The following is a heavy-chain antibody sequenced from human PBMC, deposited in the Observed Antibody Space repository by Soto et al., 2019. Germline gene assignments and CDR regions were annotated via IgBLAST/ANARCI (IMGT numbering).Heavy chain of an antibody. CDR3: ATRGDGNPRLDY. CDR1: GGSISRSYW. D-gene: IGHD3-10*01. V-gene: IGHV4-4*02. J-gene: IGHJ4*02. Sequence: ASETLSLTCAVSGGSISRSYWWSWVRQPPGKGLEWIGEIYHSGTTNYNPSLKSRFTISVDKSNNQFSLKLSSVSAADTAVYYCATRGDGNPRLDYWGQGIQVTVSS. CDR2: IYHSGTT.